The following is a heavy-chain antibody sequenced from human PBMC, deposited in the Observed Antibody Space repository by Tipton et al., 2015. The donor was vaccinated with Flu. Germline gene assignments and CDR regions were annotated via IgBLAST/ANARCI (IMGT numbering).Heavy chain of an antibody. CDR2: IYYSGST. V-gene: IGHV4-34*01. CDR1: GGSFSGYY. CDR3: ARVGTYYYDRKNNAFDI. J-gene: IGHJ3*02. Sequence: TLSLTCAVYGGSFSGYYWGWIRQPPGKGLEWIGSIYYSGSTYYNPSLKSRVTISVDTSKNQFSLKLSSVTAADTAVYYCARVGTYYYDRKNNAFDIWGQGTMVTVSS. D-gene: IGHD3-22*01.